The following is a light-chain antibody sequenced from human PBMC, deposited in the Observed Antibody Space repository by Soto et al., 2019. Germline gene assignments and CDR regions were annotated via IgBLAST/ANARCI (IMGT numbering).Light chain of an antibody. CDR1: SSDVGSYNL. CDR2: EVS. J-gene: IGLJ1*01. V-gene: IGLV2-23*02. CDR3: CSYAGSSTL. Sequence: LTQPASVSGSPGQSITISCTGTSSDVGSYNLVSWYQQHPGKAPKLMIYEVSKRPSGVSNRFSGSKSGNTASLTISGLQAEDEADYYCCSYAGSSTLFGTGTKVTVL.